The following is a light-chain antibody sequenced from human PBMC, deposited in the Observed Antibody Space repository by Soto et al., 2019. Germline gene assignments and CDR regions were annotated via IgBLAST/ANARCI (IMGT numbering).Light chain of an antibody. Sequence: QSALTQPASVSGSPGQSITISCTGTSSDVGSHNLVSWYQQHPGQAPKLMIYEVSKRPLGVSARLSASKSGNTASLPISGLQAEDEADYYCCSYGGSRAVFGGGTQLTVL. J-gene: IGLJ7*01. CDR1: SSDVGSHNL. CDR3: CSYGGSRAV. CDR2: EVS. V-gene: IGLV2-23*02.